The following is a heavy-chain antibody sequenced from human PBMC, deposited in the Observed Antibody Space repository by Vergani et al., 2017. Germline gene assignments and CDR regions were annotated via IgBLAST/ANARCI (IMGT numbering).Heavy chain of an antibody. D-gene: IGHD3-3*01. CDR3: ARVHYDFWSGYSTRLDAFDI. CDR1: GGSISSGGSY. Sequence: QVQLQESGPGLVKPSQTLSLTCTVSGGSISSGGSYWSRLRQHPGKGLEWIGYIYYSGTTYSNPSLKSLVTISVDTTKHHFSLKLSSVTAADTAVYYCARVHYDFWSGYSTRLDAFDIWGQGTMVTVSS. J-gene: IGHJ3*02. CDR2: IYYSGTT. V-gene: IGHV4-31*01.